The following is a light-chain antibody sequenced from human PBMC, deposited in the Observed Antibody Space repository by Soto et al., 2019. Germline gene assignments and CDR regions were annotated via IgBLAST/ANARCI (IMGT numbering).Light chain of an antibody. CDR3: GTWDSSLSAGV. CDR2: EDN. CDR1: SSSVGNNF. V-gene: IGLV1-51*02. Sequence: QSVLTQPPSVSAAPGQRVTISCSGSSSSVGNNFVSWYQHLPGTAPKLLIYEDNKRPSGIPDRFSGSKSDTSASLGITGLQTGDDADYYCGTWDSSLSAGVFGTGTKLTVL. J-gene: IGLJ1*01.